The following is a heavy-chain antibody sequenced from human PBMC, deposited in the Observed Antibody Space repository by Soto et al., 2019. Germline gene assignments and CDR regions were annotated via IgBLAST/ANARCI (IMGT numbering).Heavy chain of an antibody. CDR2: ISDSGSSM. CDR3: ARDQDSYGDSPGYFDY. J-gene: IGHJ4*02. CDR1: GFPFSSYE. D-gene: IGHD4-17*01. Sequence: GGSLRLSCAASGFPFSSYEMNWVRQAPGKGLEWISYISDSGSSMYYADSVKGRFAISRDNAKNSLYLQMNSLRAEDTAVYYCARDQDSYGDSPGYFDYWGQGTLVTVSS. V-gene: IGHV3-48*03.